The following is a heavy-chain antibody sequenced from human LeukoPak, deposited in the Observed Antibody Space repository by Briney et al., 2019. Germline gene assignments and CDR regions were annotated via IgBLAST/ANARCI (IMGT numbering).Heavy chain of an antibody. J-gene: IGHJ4*02. Sequence: GGSLRLSCAASGFTFSSYGMHWVRQAPGKGLEWVAVISYDGSNKYYADSVKGRFTISRDNSKNTLYLQMNSLRAEDTAVYYCARDLMGIAYRGAFYYWGQGTLVTVSS. CDR1: GFTFSSYG. V-gene: IGHV3-30*03. CDR3: ARDLMGIAYRGAFYY. CDR2: ISYDGSNK. D-gene: IGHD6-13*01.